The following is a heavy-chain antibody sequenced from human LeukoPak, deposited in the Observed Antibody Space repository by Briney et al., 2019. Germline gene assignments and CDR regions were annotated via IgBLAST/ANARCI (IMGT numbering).Heavy chain of an antibody. Sequence: PGGSLRLSCAATGFTYSSHAMHWVRQAPGKGLEWVATISFDGRNQYNADSVKGRFTISRDNSKNTLFLQMNNLRPEDAAVYYCTRDTPFGGYWGQGTLVTVSS. CDR2: ISFDGRNQ. D-gene: IGHD3-16*01. V-gene: IGHV3-30*04. CDR1: GFTYSSHA. J-gene: IGHJ4*02. CDR3: TRDTPFGGY.